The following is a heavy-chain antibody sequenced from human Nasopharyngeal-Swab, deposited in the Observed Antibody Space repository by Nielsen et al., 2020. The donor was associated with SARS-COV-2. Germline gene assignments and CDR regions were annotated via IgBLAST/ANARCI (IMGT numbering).Heavy chain of an antibody. D-gene: IGHD6-13*01. Sequence: VRQAPGKGLEWVSAISGSGGSTYYADSAKGRFTISRDNSKNTLYLQMNSLRAEDTAVYYCAKDGKRRGIAAAGTLYYYYGMDVWGQGTTVTVSS. J-gene: IGHJ6*02. CDR2: ISGSGGST. CDR3: AKDGKRRGIAAAGTLYYYYGMDV. V-gene: IGHV3-23*01.